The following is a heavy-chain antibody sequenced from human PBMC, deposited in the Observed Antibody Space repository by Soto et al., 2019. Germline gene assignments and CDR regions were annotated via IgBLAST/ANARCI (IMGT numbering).Heavy chain of an antibody. CDR1: GGSISSSSYY. CDR3: ARHSQRITIFVVVWAQFDP. Sequence: SETLSLTCTVSGGSISSSSYYWGWIRQPPGKGLEWIGSIYYSGSTYYNPSLKSRVTISVDTSKNQFSLKLSSVTAADTAVYYCARHSQRITIFVVVWAQFDPWGQGTLVTVSS. D-gene: IGHD3-3*01. V-gene: IGHV4-39*01. J-gene: IGHJ5*02. CDR2: IYYSGST.